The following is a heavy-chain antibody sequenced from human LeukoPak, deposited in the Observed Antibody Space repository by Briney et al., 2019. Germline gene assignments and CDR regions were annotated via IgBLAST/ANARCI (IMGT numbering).Heavy chain of an antibody. CDR2: IYYSGST. CDR1: GGSISSGGYY. D-gene: IGHD3-10*01. V-gene: IGHV4-31*03. J-gene: IGHJ4*02. CDR3: AREVDYGSGIDY. Sequence: PSETLSLTCTVSGGSISSGGYYWSWIRQHPGKGLEWIGYIYYSGSTYYNPSLKSRVTISVDTSKNQFSLKLSSVTAADTAVYYCAREVDYGSGIDYWGQGTLVSVSS.